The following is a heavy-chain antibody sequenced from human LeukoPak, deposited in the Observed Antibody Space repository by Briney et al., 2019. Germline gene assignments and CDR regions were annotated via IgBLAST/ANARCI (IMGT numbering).Heavy chain of an antibody. J-gene: IGHJ4*02. CDR3: AKQSPHLDY. Sequence: GGSLRLSCAASGFTLSSYAMMWVRQAPGKALEGVSAISGSGGSTYYANSVKGRFPISREHSKHTLYLQMNSLRAEDTAVYYCAKQSPHLDYWGQGPLVPVS. V-gene: IGHV3-23*01. CDR1: GFTLSSYA. CDR2: ISGSGGST.